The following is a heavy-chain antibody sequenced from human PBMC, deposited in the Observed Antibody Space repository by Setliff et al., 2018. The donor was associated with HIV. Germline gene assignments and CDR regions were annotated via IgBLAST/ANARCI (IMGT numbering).Heavy chain of an antibody. D-gene: IGHD2-15*01. Sequence: SETLSLTCTVSGGSFSDYYWSWIRQPPGKGLGWIGEINHSGTTNSNPSLKSRVTISVDTSKNQFSLRLTSLTAADTAVYYCAGENPDGWLHHYTDVWGKGTTVTVSS. V-gene: IGHV4-34*01. J-gene: IGHJ6*03. CDR3: AGENPDGWLHHYTDV. CDR2: INHSGTT. CDR1: GGSFSDYY.